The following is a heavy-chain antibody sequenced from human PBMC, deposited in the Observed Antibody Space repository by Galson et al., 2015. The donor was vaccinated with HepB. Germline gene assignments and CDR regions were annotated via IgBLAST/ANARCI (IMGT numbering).Heavy chain of an antibody. J-gene: IGHJ3*02. Sequence: SLRLSCATSGITFRNARMSWVRQAPGKGLEWVGRIKSKTDGGTTDYAAPVKDRFSVSRDDSKNTLYLQMNSLKTEDTAVYYCTTDKTAADSYARVVAFDIWGQGTMVTVSS. CDR3: TTDKTAADSYARVVAFDI. CDR1: GITFRNAR. V-gene: IGHV3-15*01. CDR2: IKSKTDGGTT. D-gene: IGHD5-18*01.